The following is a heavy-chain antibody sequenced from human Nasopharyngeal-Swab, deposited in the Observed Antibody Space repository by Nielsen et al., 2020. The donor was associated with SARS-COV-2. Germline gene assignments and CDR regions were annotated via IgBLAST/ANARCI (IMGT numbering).Heavy chain of an antibody. D-gene: IGHD5-12*01. CDR3: AKDGRVDIVATGYYYYYYMDV. V-gene: IGHV3-30*18. J-gene: IGHJ6*03. CDR2: ISYDGSNK. Sequence: GESLKISCAASGFTFSSYGMHWVRQAPGKGLEWVAVISYDGSNKYYADSVKGRFTISRDNSKNTLYLQMNSLRAEDTAVYYCAKDGRVDIVATGYYYYYYMDVWGEGTTVTVSS. CDR1: GFTFSSYG.